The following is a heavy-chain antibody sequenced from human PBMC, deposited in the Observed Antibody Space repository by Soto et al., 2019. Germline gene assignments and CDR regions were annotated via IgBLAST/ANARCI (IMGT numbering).Heavy chain of an antibody. D-gene: IGHD1-26*01. Sequence: QITLKESGPTLVKPTQTLTLTCTYSGFSLTTSGAGVGWIRQPPGKALERLALISWKDDKRYNPGLESRLTIAKDTSKNQVILTLTNMDPVDTATYFCAHRYGGNYYRWYFGSWGQGTLVSVSS. CDR2: ISWKDDK. CDR1: GFSLTTSGAG. CDR3: AHRYGGNYYRWYFGS. V-gene: IGHV2-5*01. J-gene: IGHJ4*02.